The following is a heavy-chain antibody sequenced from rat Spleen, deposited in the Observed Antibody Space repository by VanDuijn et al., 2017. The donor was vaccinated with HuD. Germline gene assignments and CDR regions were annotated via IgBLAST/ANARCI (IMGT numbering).Heavy chain of an antibody. CDR1: GFSLTSNG. V-gene: IGHV2-72*01. Sequence: QVQLKESGPGLMQPSETLSLTCTVSGFSLTSNGVGWVRQPLGKGLVWMGTIWAGGSTNYNSAVQSRLSISRDTSKSQVFLKMNSLQTEDTATYYCARDRTGPFDYWGQGVMVTVSS. CDR2: IWAGGST. CDR3: ARDRTGPFDY. D-gene: IGHD4-2*01. J-gene: IGHJ2*01.